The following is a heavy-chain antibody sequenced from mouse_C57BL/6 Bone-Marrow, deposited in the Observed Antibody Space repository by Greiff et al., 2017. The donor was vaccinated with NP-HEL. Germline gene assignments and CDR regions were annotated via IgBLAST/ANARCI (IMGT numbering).Heavy chain of an antibody. Sequence: QVQLQQPGAELVRPGTSVKLSCKASGYTFTSYWMHWVKQRPGQGLEWIGVIDPSDSYTNSNQKFKGKATLTVDTSSSTAYMQLSSLTSEDAAVYYCSRNDYGFDYWGQGTTLTVSS. D-gene: IGHD2-4*01. CDR2: IDPSDSYT. CDR1: GYTFTSYW. CDR3: SRNDYGFDY. J-gene: IGHJ2*01. V-gene: IGHV1-59*01.